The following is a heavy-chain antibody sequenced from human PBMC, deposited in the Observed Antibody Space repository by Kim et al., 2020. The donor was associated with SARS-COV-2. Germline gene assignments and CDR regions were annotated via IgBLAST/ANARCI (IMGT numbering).Heavy chain of an antibody. CDR2: SYHSGST. CDR3: ARGRWDSSGWSYGMDV. D-gene: IGHD6-19*01. J-gene: IGHJ6*02. V-gene: IGHV4-38-2*02. Sequence: SETLSLTCTVSSSYISSDYYWGWIRQPPGKGLEWIGSSYHSGSTYYNPSLKSRVTISVDTSKNQFSLKVTSVSAAYTAVYYCARGRWDSSGWSYGMDVWGQGTTVTVSS. CDR1: SSYISSDYY.